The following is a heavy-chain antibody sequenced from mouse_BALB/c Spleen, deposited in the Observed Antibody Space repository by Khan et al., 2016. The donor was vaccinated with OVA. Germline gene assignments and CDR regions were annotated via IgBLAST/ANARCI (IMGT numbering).Heavy chain of an antibody. CDR3: VRGGNFAY. CDR2: ISTNYGDA. V-gene: IGHV1S137*01. CDR1: GYTFTDYA. J-gene: IGHJ3*01. D-gene: IGHD1-1*02. Sequence: QIQLVQSGAELVRPGVSVKISCKASGYTFTDYAMHWVKQRHAKSLEWIGVISTNYGDADYTKKFQGKASMTVDRSSSTVYMELARLTSEDSAIYYCVRGGNFAYWGQGTLVTVSA.